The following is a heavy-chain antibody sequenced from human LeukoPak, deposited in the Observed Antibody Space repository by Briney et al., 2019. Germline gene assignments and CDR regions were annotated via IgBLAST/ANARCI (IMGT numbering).Heavy chain of an antibody. V-gene: IGHV3-7*01. CDR1: GFIFSSYW. J-gene: IGHJ4*02. D-gene: IGHD3-10*01. CDR3: ARGDLWLGH. CDR2: IKSDGSEE. Sequence: GGSLRLSCATSGFIFSSYWMCWVRQAPGKGLEWMANIKSDGSEEYYGDSVKGRFTISRDNAKNSLYLQMNSLRVEDTAVYYCARGDLWLGHWGQGSLVTVSS.